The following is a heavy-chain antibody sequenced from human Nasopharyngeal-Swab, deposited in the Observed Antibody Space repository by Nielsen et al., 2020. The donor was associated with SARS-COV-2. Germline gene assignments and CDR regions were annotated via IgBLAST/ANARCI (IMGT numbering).Heavy chain of an antibody. J-gene: IGHJ5*02. V-gene: IGHV1-69*04. D-gene: IGHD5-24*01. CDR3: ASPVEMSTT. Sequence: SVKVSCKASGDTFSNSGISWVRQAPGQGLEWMGRIIPILGIPNYAQKFQGRLTITADTSTTTAYMELSSLRSEDTAVYYCASPVEMSTTWGQGTLVTVSS. CDR2: IIPILGIP. CDR1: GDTFSNSG.